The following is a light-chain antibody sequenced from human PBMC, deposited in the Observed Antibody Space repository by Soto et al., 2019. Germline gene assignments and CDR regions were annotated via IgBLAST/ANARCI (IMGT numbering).Light chain of an antibody. V-gene: IGKV1-39*01. Sequence: DFQRTQSPSSLSASLGDRITLTCRASQSISNYLNWYQLKPGKAPKLLIYAASYLQSGVPSRFRGSGSGTDSSLTISSLQPEDFATYYCQQSYNVLSWTFGQGTKVDIK. CDR1: QSISNY. J-gene: IGKJ1*01. CDR2: AAS. CDR3: QQSYNVLSWT.